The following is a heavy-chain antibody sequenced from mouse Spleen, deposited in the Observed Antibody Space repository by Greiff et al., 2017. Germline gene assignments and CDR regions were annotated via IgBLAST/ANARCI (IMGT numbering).Heavy chain of an antibody. D-gene: IGHD2-4*01. Sequence: EVKVVESGGGLVKPGGSLKLSCAASGFTFSSYAMSWVRQTPEKRLEWVATISSGGSYTYYPDSVKGRFTISRDNAKNTLYLQMSSLRSEDTAMYYCARRGDYDGGAWFAYWGQGTLVTVSA. CDR1: GFTFSSYA. J-gene: IGHJ3*01. CDR2: ISSGGSYT. V-gene: IGHV5-9-1*01. CDR3: ARRGDYDGGAWFAY.